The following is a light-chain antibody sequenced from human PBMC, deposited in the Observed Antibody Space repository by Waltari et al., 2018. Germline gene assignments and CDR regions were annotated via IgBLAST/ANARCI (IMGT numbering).Light chain of an antibody. CDR1: SHDVGNYDL. V-gene: IGLV2-23*02. Sequence: QSALPHPASVSGSPGQSITISCTGTSHDVGNYDLVPWYQQHPGKAPKLIIYEVTKRPSGFSNRFSGSKSGNTASLTISGLHTEDEGDYYCCSYSGDLSFGVVFGGGTKLTVL. CDR3: CSYSGDLSFGVV. CDR2: EVT. J-gene: IGLJ2*01.